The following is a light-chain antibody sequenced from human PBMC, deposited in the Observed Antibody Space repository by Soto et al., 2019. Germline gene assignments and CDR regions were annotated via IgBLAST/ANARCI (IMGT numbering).Light chain of an antibody. CDR3: QQLNSYPLT. Sequence: IQLNQSPSVLSAYVGDRVTITCRASQGISSYLAWYQQKPGKAPKLLIYAASTLQSGVPSRFSGSGSGTEFTLTISSLQPEDFATYYCQQLNSYPLTFGGGTKVDIK. CDR1: QGISSY. V-gene: IGKV1-9*01. CDR2: AAS. J-gene: IGKJ4*01.